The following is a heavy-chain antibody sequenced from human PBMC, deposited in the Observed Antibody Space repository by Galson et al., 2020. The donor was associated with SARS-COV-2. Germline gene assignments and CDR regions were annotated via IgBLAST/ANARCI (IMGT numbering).Heavy chain of an antibody. Sequence: KIGESLKISCAASGFTFSSYSMNWVRQAPGKGLEWVSSISSSSSYIYYADSVKGRFTISRDNAKNSLYLQMNSLRAEDTAVYYCARDRWYYDCSSTSCYLMGAYYYYYGMYVWCQGTTVTVSS. CDR3: ARDRWYYDCSSTSCYLMGAYYYYYGMYV. CDR2: ISSSSSYI. D-gene: IGHD2-2*01. J-gene: IGHJ6*02. V-gene: IGHV3-21*01. CDR1: GFTFSSYS.